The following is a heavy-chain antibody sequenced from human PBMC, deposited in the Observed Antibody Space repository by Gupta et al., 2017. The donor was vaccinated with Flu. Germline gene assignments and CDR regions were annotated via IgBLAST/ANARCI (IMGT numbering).Heavy chain of an antibody. V-gene: IGHV3-23*01. J-gene: IGHJ6*02. CDR3: AKLSDGYKRNWDYYGMDV. CDR2: ISSGGEYK. CDR1: GFPFSSVA. Sequence: EVPLLEYGGGLVQPGGSLRPSCATSGFPFSSVAINWVLQAHGKGLGCVAGISSGGEYKFYADSVKGRFTISRDKYKNRVYLQMNSLRAEDTATYYCAKLSDGYKRNWDYYGMDVWGQGTTVTVSS. D-gene: IGHD5-12*01.